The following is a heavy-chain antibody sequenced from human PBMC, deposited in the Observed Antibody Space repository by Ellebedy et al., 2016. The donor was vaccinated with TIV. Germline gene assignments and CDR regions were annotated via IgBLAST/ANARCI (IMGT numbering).Heavy chain of an antibody. D-gene: IGHD6-19*01. CDR1: GFTVSSNY. CDR2: ISGSGGSI. Sequence: GESLKISCAASGFTVSSNYMSWVRQTPGKGLEWVSAISGSGGSIYYADSVKGRFTISRDNAKNSLYLQMNSLRAEDTAVYYCARVVDSSGWYSFDYWGQGTLVTVSS. J-gene: IGHJ4*02. CDR3: ARVVDSSGWYSFDY. V-gene: IGHV3-11*04.